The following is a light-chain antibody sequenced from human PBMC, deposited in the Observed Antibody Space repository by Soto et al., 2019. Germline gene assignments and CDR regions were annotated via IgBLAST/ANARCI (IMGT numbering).Light chain of an antibody. Sequence: EIVLTQSPGTLSLSPGERATLSCRASQSVSSSYLAWYQQKPGQAPRLLIYGASSRATGIPDRFSGSGSGTDFTLTISRLEPEDSAVYYCQQYGSSLRTFGQGTKVDIK. J-gene: IGKJ1*01. CDR3: QQYGSSLRT. CDR2: GAS. CDR1: QSVSSSY. V-gene: IGKV3-20*01.